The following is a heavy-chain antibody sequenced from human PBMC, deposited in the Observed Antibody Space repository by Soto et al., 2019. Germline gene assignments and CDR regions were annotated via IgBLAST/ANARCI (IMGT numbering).Heavy chain of an antibody. CDR2: IYYSGST. CDR3: ARFVYGDYISDNWFDP. J-gene: IGHJ5*02. CDR1: GGSISSSSHY. V-gene: IGHV4-39*01. Sequence: SETLSLTCTVSGGSISSSSHYWAWIRQPPGKGLEWIGGIYYSGSTYYNPPLKSRITISVDTSKNQFSLKLSSVTAADTAVYYCARFVYGDYISDNWFDPWGQGTLVTVSS. D-gene: IGHD4-17*01.